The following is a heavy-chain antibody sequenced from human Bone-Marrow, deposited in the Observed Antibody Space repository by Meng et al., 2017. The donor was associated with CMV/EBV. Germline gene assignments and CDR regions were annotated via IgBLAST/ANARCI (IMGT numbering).Heavy chain of an antibody. J-gene: IGHJ3*02. Sequence: GGSLRLSCAASGFTFDDYAMHWVRQAPGKGLEWVSLISWDGGSTYYADSVKGRFTISRDNSKNSLYLQMNSLRAEDTALYYCAKDSKRINRYYDFWSGYAHDAFDNWGHGTMVTVSS. CDR1: GFTFDDYA. CDR2: ISWDGGST. CDR3: AKDSKRINRYYDFWSGYAHDAFDN. V-gene: IGHV3-43D*03. D-gene: IGHD3-3*01.